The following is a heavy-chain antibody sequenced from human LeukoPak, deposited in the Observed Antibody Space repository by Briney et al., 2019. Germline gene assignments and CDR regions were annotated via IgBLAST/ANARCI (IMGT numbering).Heavy chain of an antibody. D-gene: IGHD3-22*01. Sequence: GASVKVSCKASGYTFTNCGIFWVRQAPGQGLEWMGWISAYSGNTNYAQKLQGRVTMTTETSTSTAYMELESLRSDDTAVYYCAISQGSYYGTSGYLGGDYWGQGTLVTVS. CDR3: AISQGSYYGTSGYLGGDY. CDR1: GYTFTNCG. CDR2: ISAYSGNT. J-gene: IGHJ4*02. V-gene: IGHV1-18*01.